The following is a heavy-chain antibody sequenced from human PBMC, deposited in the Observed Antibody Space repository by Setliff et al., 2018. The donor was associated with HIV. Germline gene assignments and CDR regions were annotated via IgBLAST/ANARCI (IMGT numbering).Heavy chain of an antibody. CDR2: VYHTGST. D-gene: IGHD2-2*01. Sequence: PSETLSLTCTVSGYSISSRYYWGWIRQPPGKGLEWIGNVYHTGSTYYNPSLKSRVTMSADTSKNQFSLKLSSVTAADTAVYYCASSPAWRSDFGLHTFDYWGQGTLVTVSS. J-gene: IGHJ4*02. V-gene: IGHV4-38-2*02. CDR1: GYSISSRYY. CDR3: ASSPAWRSDFGLHTFDY.